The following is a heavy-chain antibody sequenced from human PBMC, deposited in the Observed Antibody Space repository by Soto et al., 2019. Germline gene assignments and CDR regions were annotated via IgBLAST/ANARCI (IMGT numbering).Heavy chain of an antibody. V-gene: IGHV4-34*01. CDR3: ARRYDDGLGV. CDR2: INHSGST. CDR1: GGSFSGYS. J-gene: IGHJ6*02. Sequence: QVQLQQWGAGLLKPSETLSLSCAVYGGSFSGYSWSWIHQPPGKGLEWIGEINHSGSTNYNPSLKSRVTISVDTSKNQFSLKLCSVTAADTAVYYCARRYDDGLGVWGQGTTVTVSS.